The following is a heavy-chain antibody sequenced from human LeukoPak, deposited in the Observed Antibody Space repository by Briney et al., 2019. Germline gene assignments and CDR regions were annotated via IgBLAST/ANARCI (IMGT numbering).Heavy chain of an antibody. D-gene: IGHD4-17*01. Sequence: ASVKVSCKASGYTFTSYYMHWVRQAPGQGLEWMGIINPSHGSTTYAQRFQGRVTMTRDTSTNTVFMELSSLTSDDTAVYHCAREPSAYGDSLPAFDYWGQGTLVTVSS. J-gene: IGHJ4*02. CDR2: INPSHGST. CDR3: AREPSAYGDSLPAFDY. V-gene: IGHV1-46*01. CDR1: GYTFTSYY.